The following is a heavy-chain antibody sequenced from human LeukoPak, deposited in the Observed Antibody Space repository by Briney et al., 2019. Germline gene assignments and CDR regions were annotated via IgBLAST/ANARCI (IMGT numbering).Heavy chain of an antibody. Sequence: PSEALSLTCAVYGGSFSGYYWSWIRQPPGKGLEWIGEINHSGSTNYNPSLKSGVTISINTFKNQFSLKLNSVTAADTAVYCCAGGYRQFDHWGQGTLVTVSS. J-gene: IGHJ4*01. CDR3: AGGYRQFDH. D-gene: IGHD3-16*02. CDR2: INHSGST. V-gene: IGHV4-34*01. CDR1: GGSFSGYY.